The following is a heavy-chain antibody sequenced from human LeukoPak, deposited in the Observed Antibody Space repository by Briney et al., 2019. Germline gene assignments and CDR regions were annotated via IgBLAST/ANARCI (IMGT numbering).Heavy chain of an antibody. CDR2: ISGSGGST. CDR1: GFTFSSYA. Sequence: GGSLRLSCAASGFTFSSYAMSWVRQAPGKGLEWVSAISGSGGSTYYADSVKGRFTISRDNSKNTLYLQMNSLRAEDTAVYYCAKDWGKYDFWSGYLIFDYWGQGTLVTVSS. V-gene: IGHV3-23*01. CDR3: AKDWGKYDFWSGYLIFDY. D-gene: IGHD3-3*01. J-gene: IGHJ4*02.